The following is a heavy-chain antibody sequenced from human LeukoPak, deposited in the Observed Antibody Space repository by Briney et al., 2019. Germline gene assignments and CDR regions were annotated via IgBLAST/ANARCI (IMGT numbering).Heavy chain of an antibody. J-gene: IGHJ3*02. Sequence: SVKVSCKASGGTFSSYAISWVRQAPGQGLEWMGGIIPIFGTANYAQKFQSRVTITADKSTSTAYMELSSLRSEDTAVYYCARGIPGDAFDIWGQGTMVTVSS. CDR3: ARGIPGDAFDI. CDR1: GGTFSSYA. V-gene: IGHV1-69*06. CDR2: IIPIFGTA.